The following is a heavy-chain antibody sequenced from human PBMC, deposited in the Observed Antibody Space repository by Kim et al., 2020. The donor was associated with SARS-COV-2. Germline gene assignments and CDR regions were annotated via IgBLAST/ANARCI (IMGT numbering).Heavy chain of an antibody. V-gene: IGHV1-18*04. CDR2: ISAYNGNT. D-gene: IGHD3-9*01. CDR1: GYTFTSYG. J-gene: IGHJ3*02. CDR3: ARDGADYDILTGATFDI. Sequence: ASVKVSCKASGYTFTSYGISWVRQAPGQGLEWMGWISAYNGNTNYAQKLQGRVTMTTDTSTSTAYMELRSLRSDDTAVYYCARDGADYDILTGATFDIWGQGTMVTVSS.